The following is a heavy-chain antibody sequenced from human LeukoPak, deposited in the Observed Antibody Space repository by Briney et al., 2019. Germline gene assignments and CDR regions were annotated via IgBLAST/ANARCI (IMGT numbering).Heavy chain of an antibody. Sequence: GGSLRLSCAASGFTFSSYSMNWVRQAPGKGLEWVSSISSSSSYIYYADSVKGRFTISRDNAKNSLYLQMNSLRAEDTAVYYCARGRISSGWYLGAFDIWGQGTMVTVSS. CDR2: ISSSSSYI. CDR3: ARGRISSGWYLGAFDI. V-gene: IGHV3-21*01. J-gene: IGHJ3*02. CDR1: GFTFSSYS. D-gene: IGHD6-19*01.